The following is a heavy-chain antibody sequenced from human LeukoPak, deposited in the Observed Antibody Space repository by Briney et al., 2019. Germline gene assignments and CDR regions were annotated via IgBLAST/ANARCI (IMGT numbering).Heavy chain of an antibody. D-gene: IGHD3-3*01. Sequence: PSETLSLTCTVSGASISPYYWSWIRQPPGKGLEWIGYISYSGSTNSYPSLKSRVTISVDASKNQFSLNLSSVTAADTAVYYCARHALHTYYDFWSGYYRDAFDIWGQGTMVTVSS. CDR1: GASISPYY. CDR2: ISYSGST. J-gene: IGHJ3*02. CDR3: ARHALHTYYDFWSGYYRDAFDI. V-gene: IGHV4-59*01.